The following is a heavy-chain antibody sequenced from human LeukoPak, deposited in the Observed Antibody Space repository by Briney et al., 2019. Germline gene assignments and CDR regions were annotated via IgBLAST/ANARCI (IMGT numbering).Heavy chain of an antibody. V-gene: IGHV3-74*03. D-gene: IGHD4-11*01. CDR2: INGDGSST. CDR3: AREKGSSNYDS. J-gene: IGHJ5*01. Sequence: GGSLRLSCAASGFTFNTYWIHWVRQVPGKGLVWVSRINGDGSSTAYADSVKGRFTISRDNGKNTLYLQMNSLKAEDTAVYYCAREKGSSNYDSWGQGTLVTVSS. CDR1: GFTFNTYW.